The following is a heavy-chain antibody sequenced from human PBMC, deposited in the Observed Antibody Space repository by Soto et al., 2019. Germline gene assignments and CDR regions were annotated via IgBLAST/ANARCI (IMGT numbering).Heavy chain of an antibody. J-gene: IGHJ6*02. CDR1: GFTFSNAW. CDR2: IKSKTDGGTT. CDR3: TPAIVLMVYAPNYYYGMDV. V-gene: IGHV3-15*07. D-gene: IGHD2-8*01. Sequence: GGSLRLSCAASGFTFSNAWMNWVRQAPGKGLEWVGRIKSKTDGGTTDYAAPVKGRFTISRDDSKNTLYLQMNSLKTEDTAVYYCTPAIVLMVYAPNYYYGMDVWGQGTTVTVSS.